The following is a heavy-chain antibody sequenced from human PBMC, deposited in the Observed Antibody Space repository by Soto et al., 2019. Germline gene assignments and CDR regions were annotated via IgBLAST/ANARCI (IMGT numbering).Heavy chain of an antibody. V-gene: IGHV3-21*01. Sequence: GSLRLSCAASGFTFSSYSMNWVRQAPGKGLEWVSSISSSSSYIYYADSVKGRFTISRDNAKNSLYLQMNSLRAEDTAVYYCARERLELRYTLFDPWGQGTLVTVSS. CDR1: GFTFSSYS. J-gene: IGHJ5*02. CDR2: ISSSSSYI. CDR3: ARERLELRYTLFDP. D-gene: IGHD1-7*01.